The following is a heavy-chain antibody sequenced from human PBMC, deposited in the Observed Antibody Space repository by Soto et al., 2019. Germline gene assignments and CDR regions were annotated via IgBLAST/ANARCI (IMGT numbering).Heavy chain of an antibody. V-gene: IGHV1-18*01. CDR2: ISGYSGNT. CDR3: ARDSPDILVVVAAIEH. CDR1: GYTFTSYG. D-gene: IGHD2-2*02. J-gene: IGHJ1*01. Sequence: QVQLVQSGVEVKKPGASVKVSCKASGYTFTSYGISWVRQAPGQGLEWMGWISGYSGNTKYAQKFQGRVTMTTDTSTSTAYMDLRSLRSDDTAVYYCARDSPDILVVVAAIEHWGQGTLVTVSS.